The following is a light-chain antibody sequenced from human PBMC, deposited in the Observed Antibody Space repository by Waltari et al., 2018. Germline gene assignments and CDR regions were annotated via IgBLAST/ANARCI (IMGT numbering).Light chain of an antibody. J-gene: IGKJ4*01. CDR3: QQYYSGLT. CDR1: QSVLYSSTNKNY. Sequence: DIVMTQSPDSLAVSLGERATLNCKSSQSVLYSSTNKNYLALYQQKPGQPPKLLIYWASTRESGVPDRFSGSGSGTDFTLTISSLQAEDVAVYYCQQYYSGLTFGGGTKVEIK. V-gene: IGKV4-1*01. CDR2: WAS.